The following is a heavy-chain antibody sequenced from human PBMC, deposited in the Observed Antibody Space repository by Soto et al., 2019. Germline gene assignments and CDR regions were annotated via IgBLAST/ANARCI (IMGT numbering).Heavy chain of an antibody. D-gene: IGHD1-26*01. CDR2: IYSGGST. J-gene: IGHJ6*02. Sequence: EVQLVESGGGLVQPGGSLRLSCAASGFTVSSNYMSWVRQAPGKGLEWVSVIYSGGSTYYADSVKGRFTISRDNSKNTLXXQMNSLRAEDTAVYYCARADSVGATTFYYYYGMDVWGQGTTVTVSS. CDR1: GFTVSSNY. CDR3: ARADSVGATTFYYYYGMDV. V-gene: IGHV3-66*01.